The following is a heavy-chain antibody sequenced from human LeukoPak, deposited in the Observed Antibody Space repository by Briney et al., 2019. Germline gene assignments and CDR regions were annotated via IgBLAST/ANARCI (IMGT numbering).Heavy chain of an antibody. J-gene: IGHJ6*04. CDR3: VRLRYTSDMDV. CDR2: INSDGTST. D-gene: IGHD5-18*01. CDR1: GFTFSSYW. Sequence: GGSLRLSCAASGFTFSSYWMHWVRQAPGKGLVWVSRINSDGTSTTYADSVKGRFTISRDNAKNTLYLQMNSLRAEDTAVYYCVRLRYTSDMDVWGKGTTVTISS. V-gene: IGHV3-74*03.